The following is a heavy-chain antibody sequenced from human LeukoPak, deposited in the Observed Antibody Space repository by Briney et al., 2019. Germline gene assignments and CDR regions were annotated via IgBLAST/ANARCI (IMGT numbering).Heavy chain of an antibody. Sequence: ASVKVSCKASGYTFTSYDINWVRQATGQGLEWMGWMNPNSNNTVYAQKFLGRVTMTRNTSISTAYMELSSLRSEDTAVYYCARGYSYGYKDYWGQGTLVTVSS. D-gene: IGHD5-18*01. CDR3: ARGYSYGYKDY. CDR2: MNPNSNNT. CDR1: GYTFTSYD. J-gene: IGHJ4*02. V-gene: IGHV1-8*01.